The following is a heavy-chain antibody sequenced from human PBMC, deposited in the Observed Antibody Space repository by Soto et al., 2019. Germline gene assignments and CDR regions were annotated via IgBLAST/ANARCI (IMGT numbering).Heavy chain of an antibody. Sequence: GESLKISCAASGFTFSSYSMNWVRQAPGKGLEWVSYISSSSSTIYYADSVKGRFTISRDNAKNSLYLQMNSLRAEDTAVYYCASRYAGLSSGWHFDYWGQGTLVTVSS. CDR3: ASRYAGLSSGWHFDY. J-gene: IGHJ4*02. V-gene: IGHV3-48*01. CDR1: GFTFSSYS. CDR2: ISSSSSTI. D-gene: IGHD6-19*01.